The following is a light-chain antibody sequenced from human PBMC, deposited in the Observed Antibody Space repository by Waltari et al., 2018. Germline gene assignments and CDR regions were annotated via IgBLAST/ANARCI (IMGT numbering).Light chain of an antibody. CDR2: ADS. J-gene: IGLJ2*01. Sequence: SYDLTQPSSVSVAPGPTATITCSGRPVGTYEVNWYQKKTGLSPVLVIYADSLRASGIPERFSGSNSANTATLIIREAQVVDEAEYYCQVWHSSTAVFGGGTKLTVL. CDR1: PVGTYE. V-gene: IGLV3-1*01. CDR3: QVWHSSTAV.